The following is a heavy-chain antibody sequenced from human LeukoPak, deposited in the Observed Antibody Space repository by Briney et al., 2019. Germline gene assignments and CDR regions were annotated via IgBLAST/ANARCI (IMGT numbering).Heavy chain of an antibody. CDR3: ARASYGSGSYLRRDFDY. V-gene: IGHV1-46*03. Sequence: ASVKVSCKASGYTFTSYYMHWVRQAPGQGLEWMGIINPSGGSTSYAQKFQGRVTMTRDTSTSTVYMELSSLRSEDTAVYYCARASYGSGSYLRRDFDYWGQGTLVTVSP. J-gene: IGHJ4*02. D-gene: IGHD3-10*01. CDR2: INPSGGST. CDR1: GYTFTSYY.